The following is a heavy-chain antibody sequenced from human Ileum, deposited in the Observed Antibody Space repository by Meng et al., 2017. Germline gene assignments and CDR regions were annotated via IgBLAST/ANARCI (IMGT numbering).Heavy chain of an antibody. CDR2: IYPGDSDT. J-gene: IGHJ6*02. D-gene: IGHD3-16*01. CDR3: ASGRGRQYYTSYGMDV. CDR1: GYSFTSYW. V-gene: IGHV5-51*01. Sequence: KVSCKGSGYSFTSYWIGWVRQMPGKGLEWMGIIYPGDSDTRYSPSFQGQVTISADKSISTAYLQWSSLKASDTAMYYCASGRGRQYYTSYGMDVWGQGTTVTVSS.